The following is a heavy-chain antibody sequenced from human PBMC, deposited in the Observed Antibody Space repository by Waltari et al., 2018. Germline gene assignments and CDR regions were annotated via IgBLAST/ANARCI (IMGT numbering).Heavy chain of an antibody. J-gene: IGHJ5*02. D-gene: IGHD6-6*01. CDR1: GASISSYT. Sequence: QVQLQESGPGLVKPSETLSLTCTVSGASISSYTWCWTTQPPGKGLEWIGYIYYSGSTNYNPSLKSRVTISVDTSKNQFSLKLSSVTAADTAVYYCARRADSSSSGWFDPWGQGTLVTVSS. CDR3: ARRADSSSSGWFDP. CDR2: IYYSGST. V-gene: IGHV4-59*01.